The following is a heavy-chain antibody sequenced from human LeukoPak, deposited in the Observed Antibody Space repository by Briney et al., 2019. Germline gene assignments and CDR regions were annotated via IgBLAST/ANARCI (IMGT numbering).Heavy chain of an antibody. J-gene: IGHJ4*02. V-gene: IGHV1-2*02. CDR3: ARSAGIAVAGAAAY. CDR1: GYTFSGYN. D-gene: IGHD6-19*01. Sequence: ASVKVSCKASGYTFSGYNMHWVRQAPGQGLEWMGWINPISGGTNYAQKFQGRITITRDTSTSTVNMELSGLRSDDTAVYYCARSAGIAVAGAAAYWGQGTLVTVSS. CDR2: INPISGGT.